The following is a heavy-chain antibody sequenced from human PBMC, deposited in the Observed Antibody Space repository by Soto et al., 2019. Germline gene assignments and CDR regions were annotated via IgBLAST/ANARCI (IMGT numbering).Heavy chain of an antibody. V-gene: IGHV3-74*01. CDR2: ISSDGTGT. CDR3: ARVKLPRYHYYYGMDV. D-gene: IGHD2-15*01. CDR1: GFTFTDYW. J-gene: IGHJ6*02. Sequence: EEQLVESGGGLVQPGGSLRLSCAASGFTFTDYWIHWVRQAPGKGLVLVSRISSDGTGTTYADSVKGRFAISRDNAKNTVYLQMNSLRAEDTAVYFCARVKLPRYHYYYGMDVWGQGTAVTVSS.